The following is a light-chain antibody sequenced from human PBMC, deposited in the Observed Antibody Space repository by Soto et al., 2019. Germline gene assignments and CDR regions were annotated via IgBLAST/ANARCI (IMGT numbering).Light chain of an antibody. CDR1: KAISSY. CDR2: AAS. CDR3: QKFTSAPFT. V-gene: IGKV1D-8*03. Sequence: VIWMTQSPSLVPASTGARVIISGPMSKAISSYLAWYQQKPGKAPELLIYAASILQSGVPSRFSGSGSGTDFTLTISSLQPEDVAIYYCQKFTSAPFTFGGGTKVEI. J-gene: IGKJ4*01.